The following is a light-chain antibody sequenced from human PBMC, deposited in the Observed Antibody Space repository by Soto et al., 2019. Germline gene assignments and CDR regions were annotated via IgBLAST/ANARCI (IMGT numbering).Light chain of an antibody. CDR2: GAS. CDR1: QSVSSSY. V-gene: IGKV3-20*01. Sequence: EIGWTQSPGTLSFSPGERATLSSRASQSVSSSYLAWYQQNTCQDPRLLIYGASSRATGTPDRFSGSGSGTDFTLTSSRLEPEDFAVYYCEQDGSSPRTFGQGTKVEIK. CDR3: EQDGSSPRT. J-gene: IGKJ1*01.